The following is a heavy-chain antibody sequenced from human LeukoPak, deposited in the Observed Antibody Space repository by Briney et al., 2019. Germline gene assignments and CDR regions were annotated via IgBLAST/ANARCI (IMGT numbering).Heavy chain of an antibody. D-gene: IGHD3/OR15-3a*01. CDR1: GYTFTSYD. V-gene: IGHV1-8*03. CDR2: MNPNSGKT. Sequence: GASVKVSCKASGYTFTSYDINWVRQATGQGLEWMGWMNPNSGKTGYAQQFQDRVAITRNASISTAYMQRSSLRSEDTAVYYCARGDWLPDYWGQGALVTVSS. J-gene: IGHJ4*02. CDR3: ARGDWLPDY.